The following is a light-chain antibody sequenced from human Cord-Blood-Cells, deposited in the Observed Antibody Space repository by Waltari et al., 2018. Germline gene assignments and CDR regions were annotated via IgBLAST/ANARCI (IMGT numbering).Light chain of an antibody. J-gene: IGLJ2*01. CDR1: SSDVGCYNY. CDR2: DVS. CDR3: CSYAGSYTLV. Sequence: QSALTQPRPVSGSPGQSVTISCTGTSSDVGCYNYVSWYQQHPGKAPKLMIYDVSKRPSGVPDRFSGSKSGNTASLTISGLQAEDEADYYCCSYAGSYTLVFGGGTKLTVL. V-gene: IGLV2-11*01.